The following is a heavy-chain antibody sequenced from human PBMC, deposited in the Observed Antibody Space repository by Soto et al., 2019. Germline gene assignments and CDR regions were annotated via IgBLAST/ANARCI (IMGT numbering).Heavy chain of an antibody. CDR2: INPCGSSV. Sequence: QVQLVESGGGLVKPGGSLRLSCAASGFTFSDYYISWIRQAPGKGLEWVSYINPCGSSVYYADSVKGRFTISKDNVRNSLYLQMNSLRAEDTAVYYCARGHYGLDVWGQGTTVIVSS. CDR1: GFTFSDYY. V-gene: IGHV3-11*01. J-gene: IGHJ6*02. CDR3: ARGHYGLDV.